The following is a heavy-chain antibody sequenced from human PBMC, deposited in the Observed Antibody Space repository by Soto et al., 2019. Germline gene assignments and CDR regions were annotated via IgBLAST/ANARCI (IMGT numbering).Heavy chain of an antibody. CDR1: GFTFSSYA. CDR2: ISYDGSNK. CDR3: ARDSSGYYVHYYYYGMDV. J-gene: IGHJ6*02. V-gene: IGHV3-30-3*01. D-gene: IGHD3-22*01. Sequence: GGSLRLSCAASGFTFSSYAMHWVRQAPGKGLEWVAVISYDGSNKYYADSVKGRFTISRDNSKNTLYLQMNSLRAEDTAVYYCARDSSGYYVHYYYYGMDVWGQGTTVTVSS.